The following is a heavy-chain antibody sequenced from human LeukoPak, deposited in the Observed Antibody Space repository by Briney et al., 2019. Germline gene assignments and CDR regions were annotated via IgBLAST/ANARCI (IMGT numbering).Heavy chain of an antibody. D-gene: IGHD4-17*01. CDR1: GGSISSSNW. Sequence: SGTLSLTCAVSGGSISSSNWWRWVRQPPGKGLEWIGEIYHSGSANYNPSLKSRVTISVDTSKNQFSLRVSSVTAADTAVYYCARHRDDYDDYVWSHWGQGTLVSVSS. CDR2: IYHSGSA. V-gene: IGHV4-4*02. CDR3: ARHRDDYDDYVWSH. J-gene: IGHJ4*02.